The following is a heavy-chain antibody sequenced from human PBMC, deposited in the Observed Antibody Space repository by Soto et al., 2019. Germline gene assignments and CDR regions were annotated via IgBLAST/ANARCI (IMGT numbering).Heavy chain of an antibody. J-gene: IGHJ2*01. CDR1: GGTFSSYA. CDR2: IIPIFGTA. CDR3: ARDPSRGIEVADHRYWYFDL. D-gene: IGHD6-19*01. V-gene: IGHV1-69*01. Sequence: QVQLVQSGAEVKKPGSSVKVSCKASGGTFSSYAISWVRQAPGQGLEWMGGIIPIFGTANFAQKFQGRVTITADESTSTAYMELSSRRSEDTAVYYCARDPSRGIEVADHRYWYFDLWGRGTLVTVSS.